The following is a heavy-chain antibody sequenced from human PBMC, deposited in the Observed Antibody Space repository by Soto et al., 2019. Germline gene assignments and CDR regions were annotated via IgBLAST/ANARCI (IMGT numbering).Heavy chain of an antibody. CDR3: AGFKEGNILGLRWLDP. CDR2: ISDTGRTI. D-gene: IGHD4-4*01. J-gene: IGHJ5*02. V-gene: IGHV3-11*01. CDR1: GVDFRGSY. Sequence: GGALRLSSDDSGVDFRGSYMNWIRQAPGKGLEWISYISDTGRTIHYADSVKGGFVTSRDNSKDSFYLQMNDLRADDTAVYYCAGFKEGNILGLRWLDPWGQGTRVTVSS.